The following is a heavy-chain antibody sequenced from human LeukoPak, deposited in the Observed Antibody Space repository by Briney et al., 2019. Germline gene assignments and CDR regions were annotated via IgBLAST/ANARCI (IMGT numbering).Heavy chain of an antibody. CDR1: GLTFSSYV. V-gene: IGHV3-33*01. D-gene: IGHD3-9*01. J-gene: IGHJ6*02. CDR2: ICHDGSNK. Sequence: PGWSLSLSCAAAGLTFSSYVMHWVRQAPGKRLEWWADICHDGSNKSYAHAGNGRFSIFRDNCKNTLYLQMNSLRAEDTAVFYFQAEDGIRYFDWLVGVPGAGYSYYYYGMDVWGQGTTVTVSS. CDR3: QAEDGIRYFDWLVGVPGAGYSYYYYGMDV.